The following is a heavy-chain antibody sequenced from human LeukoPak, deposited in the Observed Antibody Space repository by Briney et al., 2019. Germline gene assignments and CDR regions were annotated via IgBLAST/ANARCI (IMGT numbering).Heavy chain of an antibody. CDR2: INHSGST. CDR3: ARQGYTYYYYYMDV. D-gene: IGHD5-12*01. Sequence: TSETLSLTGTVSGDSINSGDYYWSWIRQPPGKGLEWIGEINHSGSTNYNPSLKSRVTISVDTSKNQFSLKLSSVTAADTAVYYCARQGYTYYYYYMDVWGKGTTVTVSS. J-gene: IGHJ6*03. V-gene: IGHV4-39*01. CDR1: GDSINSGDYY.